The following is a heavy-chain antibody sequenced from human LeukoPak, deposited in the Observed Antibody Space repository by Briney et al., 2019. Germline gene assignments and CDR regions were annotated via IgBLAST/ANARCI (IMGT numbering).Heavy chain of an antibody. D-gene: IGHD3-9*01. CDR1: GYTFTSYG. CDR2: ISAYNGNT. Sequence: GASVKVSCKASGYTFTSYGISWVRQAPGQGLEWMGWISAYNGNTNYAQKLQGRVTMTTDTSTSTAYMELRSLRSDDTAVYCCARGPLYYDILTGYSSANAFDIWGQGTMVTVSS. CDR3: ARGPLYYDILTGYSSANAFDI. V-gene: IGHV1-18*01. J-gene: IGHJ3*02.